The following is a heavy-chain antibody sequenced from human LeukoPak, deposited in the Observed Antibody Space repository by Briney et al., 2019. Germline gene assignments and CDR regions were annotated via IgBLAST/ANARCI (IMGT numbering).Heavy chain of an antibody. CDR3: ARDGATEWDLVSCYYNGMDV. D-gene: IGHD1-26*01. CDR2: ISSRGSTI. CDR1: RFTFSSYW. Sequence: GGSLRLSCAASRFTFSSYWMSWVRQAPGKGLEWVSYISSRGSTILYADSVKGRFTISRDNAKNSLYLEMKSLRVEDTAVYYCARDGATEWDLVSCYYNGMDVWGQGTTVTVSS. V-gene: IGHV3-48*04. J-gene: IGHJ6*01.